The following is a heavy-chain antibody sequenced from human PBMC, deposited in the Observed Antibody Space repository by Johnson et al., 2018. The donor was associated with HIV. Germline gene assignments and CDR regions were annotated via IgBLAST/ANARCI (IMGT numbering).Heavy chain of an antibody. CDR2: ISYDGST. CDR3: ANLEYNSTDAFDI. J-gene: IGHJ3*02. Sequence: QVQLVESGGGVVQPGRSLRLSCAASGFTFSSYAMHWVRQAPGKGLEWVAVISYDGSTYYADSVKGRFTISRDNSKNTLYLQMNSLRAEDTAVYYCANLEYNSTDAFDIWGQGTLVTVSS. D-gene: IGHD6-6*01. CDR1: GFTFSSYA. V-gene: IGHV3-30-3*01.